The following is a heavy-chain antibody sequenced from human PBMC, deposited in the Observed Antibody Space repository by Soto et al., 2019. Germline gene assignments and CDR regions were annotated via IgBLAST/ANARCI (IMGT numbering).Heavy chain of an antibody. CDR3: ARGVGATNNYFDY. Sequence: SETLSLTCTVSGGSISSGGYYWGWIRQHPGKGLEWIGYIYYSGGTYYNPSLKSRVTISVDTSKNQFSLKLSSVTAADTAVYYCARGVGATNNYFDYWGQGTLVTVSS. D-gene: IGHD1-26*01. CDR2: IYYSGGT. V-gene: IGHV4-31*03. J-gene: IGHJ4*02. CDR1: GGSISSGGYY.